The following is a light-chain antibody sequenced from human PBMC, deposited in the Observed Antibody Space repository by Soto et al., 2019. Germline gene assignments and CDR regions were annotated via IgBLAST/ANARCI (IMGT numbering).Light chain of an antibody. CDR1: QSVSSN. V-gene: IGKV3-15*01. J-gene: IGKJ2*01. CDR3: QQYTNWPPHT. CDR2: GAS. Sequence: VMTQFPAALSVSPGERATLSCRASQSVSSNLAWYQQKPGQAPRLLIYGASTRATGIAARFSGSGSGTEFTITISSLQSEDFAVYYCQQYTNWPPHTFGQGTKLEIK.